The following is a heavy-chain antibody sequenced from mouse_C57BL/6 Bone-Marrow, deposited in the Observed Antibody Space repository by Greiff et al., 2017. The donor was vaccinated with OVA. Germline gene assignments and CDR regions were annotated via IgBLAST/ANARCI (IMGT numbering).Heavy chain of an antibody. J-gene: IGHJ3*01. CDR2: IYPGDGDP. D-gene: IGHD2-14*01. CDR3: ARRGTGSGFAY. Sequence: QVQLQQSGPELVKPGASVKISCKASGYAFSSSWMNWVKQRPGKGLEWIGRIYPGDGDPNYNGKFKGKATLTADKSSSTAYMQLSSLTSEDSAVYICARRGTGSGFAYWGQGTLVTVSA. CDR1: GYAFSSSW. V-gene: IGHV1-82*01.